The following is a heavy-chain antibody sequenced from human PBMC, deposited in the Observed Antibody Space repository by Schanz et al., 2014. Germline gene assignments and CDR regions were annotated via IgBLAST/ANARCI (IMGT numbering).Heavy chain of an antibody. Sequence: VQLLQFGGGVVQPGRSLRLSCAASGFTFSSYAMHWVRQAPGKGLEWVALISNDGSIKYYADSVRGRFTISRDRFQNTLYLRMSSLRAEDTAVYYCARPRFDYGEVDYWGQGTLVTVSS. CDR2: ISNDGSIK. J-gene: IGHJ4*02. CDR1: GFTFSSYA. D-gene: IGHD4-17*01. CDR3: ARPRFDYGEVDY. V-gene: IGHV3-30*14.